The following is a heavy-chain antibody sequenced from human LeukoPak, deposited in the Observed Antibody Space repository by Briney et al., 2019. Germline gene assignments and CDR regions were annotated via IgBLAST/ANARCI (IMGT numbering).Heavy chain of an antibody. Sequence: PGGSLRLSCAASGFTFSSYGMHWVRQAPGKGLEWVAVISYDGSNKYYADSVKGRFTISRDNSKNTLYLQMNSLRAEDTAVYYCAKEPSLLGQWLANQIPFDPWGQGTLVTVSS. J-gene: IGHJ5*02. V-gene: IGHV3-30*18. CDR3: AKEPSLLGQWLANQIPFDP. D-gene: IGHD6-19*01. CDR2: ISYDGSNK. CDR1: GFTFSSYG.